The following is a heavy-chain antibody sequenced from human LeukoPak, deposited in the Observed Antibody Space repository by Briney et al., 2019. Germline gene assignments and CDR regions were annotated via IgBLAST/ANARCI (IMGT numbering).Heavy chain of an antibody. CDR1: GFTLSSYA. CDR3: AKAPTYYYDSSGSYGDY. CDR2: ISDSGNT. D-gene: IGHD3-22*01. Sequence: GGSLRLSCAASGFTLSSYAMSWVRQAPGKGLEWVSAISDSGNTYHADSVKGRFTISRDNSKNTLYLQMNSLRAEDTAVYYCAKAPTYYYDSSGSYGDYWGQGTLVTVSS. J-gene: IGHJ4*02. V-gene: IGHV3-23*01.